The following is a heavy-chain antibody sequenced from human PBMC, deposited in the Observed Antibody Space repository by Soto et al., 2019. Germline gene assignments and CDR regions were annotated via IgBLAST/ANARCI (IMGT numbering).Heavy chain of an antibody. J-gene: IGHJ4*02. V-gene: IGHV4-4*07. Sequence: SETLSLTCTVSGASISNYYWSWIRQPAGKGLECLGRIYASGTTTYNPSLRSRVPMSVDTSKNQFSLNLNSVTAADTAVYYCARESRSELGTVEYWGQGTLVTVSS. CDR3: ARESRSELGTVEY. D-gene: IGHD1-1*01. CDR2: IYASGTT. CDR1: GASISNYY.